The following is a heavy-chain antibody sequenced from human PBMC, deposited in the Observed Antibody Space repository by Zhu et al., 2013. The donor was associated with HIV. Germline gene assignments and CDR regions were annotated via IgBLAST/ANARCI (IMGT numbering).Heavy chain of an antibody. D-gene: IGHD2-15*01. CDR2: INPNGGGI. CDR3: AREDQDGMDV. Sequence: QVQLVQSGAEVKKPGASVRVSCQASGYTFTGYYIHWVRQAPGQGLEWMGWINPNGGGINYAQRFQGRVTMTRDTSISTAYMELNRLRYEDTAVYYCAREDQDGMDVWGQGP. J-gene: IGHJ6*02. V-gene: IGHV1-2*02. CDR1: GYTFTGYY.